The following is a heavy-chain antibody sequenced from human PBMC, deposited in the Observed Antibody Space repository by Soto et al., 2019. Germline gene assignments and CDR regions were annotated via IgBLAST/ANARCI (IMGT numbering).Heavy chain of an antibody. J-gene: IGHJ4*02. V-gene: IGHV4-59*01. CDR1: GGSISSYY. D-gene: IGHD5-12*01. CDR3: ARLKSGYDSFIIDY. CDR2: IYYSGST. Sequence: SETLSLTCTVSGGSISSYYWSWIRQPPGKGLEWIGYIYYSGSTNYNPSLKSRVTISVDTSKNQFSLKLSSVTAADTAVYYCARLKSGYDSFIIDYWGQGTLVTVSS.